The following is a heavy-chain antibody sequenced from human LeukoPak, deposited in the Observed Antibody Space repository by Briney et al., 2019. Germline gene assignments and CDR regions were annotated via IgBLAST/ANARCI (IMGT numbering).Heavy chain of an antibody. CDR3: GRDMDV. CDR1: GFTFSDWW. D-gene: IGHD3/OR15-3a*01. V-gene: IGHV3-7*01. Sequence: GGSLRLSCEASGFTFSDWWMSWVRQAPGRGLEWVATIKKDGSGRYYVISVKGRYTNSRHNAKNSVYLQLNGLRVEDPGVYYCGRDMDVWGQGTLVTVSS. J-gene: IGHJ4*01. CDR2: IKKDGSGR.